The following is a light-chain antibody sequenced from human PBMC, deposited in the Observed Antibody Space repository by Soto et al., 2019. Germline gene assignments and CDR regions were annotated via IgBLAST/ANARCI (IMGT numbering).Light chain of an antibody. V-gene: IGKV1-5*03. CDR2: KAS. CDR3: QQYNSYSRT. Sequence: DIQMTQSPSTLSGSVGDRVTITCRASQTISSWLAWYQQKPGKAPKLLIYKASTLKSGVPSRFSGSGSGTEFTLTISSLRPDDFATYYCQQYNSYSRTFGQGTKVDI. J-gene: IGKJ1*01. CDR1: QTISSW.